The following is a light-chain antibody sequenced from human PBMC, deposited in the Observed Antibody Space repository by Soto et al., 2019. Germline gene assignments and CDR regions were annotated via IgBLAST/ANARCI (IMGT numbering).Light chain of an antibody. CDR1: SSDVGGYNY. J-gene: IGLJ2*01. Sequence: QSVLTQPASVSGSPGQSITISCTGTSSDVGGYNYVSWYQQHPGKAPKLMIYEVTNRPSGVSNRFSGSKSGNTASLTISGLQAEDETHYYCSSYPSSSTVVFGGGTKLTVL. CDR2: EVT. CDR3: SSYPSSSTVV. V-gene: IGLV2-14*01.